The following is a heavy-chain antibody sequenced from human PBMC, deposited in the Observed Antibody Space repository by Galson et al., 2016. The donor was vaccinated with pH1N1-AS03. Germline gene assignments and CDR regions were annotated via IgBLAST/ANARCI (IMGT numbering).Heavy chain of an antibody. D-gene: IGHD3-22*01. CDR1: GGTFGNYA. Sequence: SVKVSCKASGGTFGNYAISWMRQAPGQGHEWMGGIHPIFGTPSYAQKFQGRLTVTADDSTSAAYMELSSLTSEDTAVYYCARDRHYDSSGRYFYESEHWGQGTLVIVSS. CDR3: ARDRHYDSSGRYFYESEH. V-gene: IGHV1-69*13. J-gene: IGHJ4*02. CDR2: IHPIFGTP.